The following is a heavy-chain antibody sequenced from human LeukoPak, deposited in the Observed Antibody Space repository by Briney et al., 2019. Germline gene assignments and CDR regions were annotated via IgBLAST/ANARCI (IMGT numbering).Heavy chain of an antibody. V-gene: IGHV3-23*01. D-gene: IGHD3-10*01. CDR3: ARKAGYYYGSGDY. J-gene: IGHJ4*02. Sequence: GGSLRLSCAASGFIFSSYGMSWVRQAPGKGLEWVSAISGSGGSTYYADSVKGRFTISRDNSKNTLYLQMNSLRAEDTAVYYCARKAGYYYGSGDYWGQGTLVTVSS. CDR2: ISGSGGST. CDR1: GFIFSSYG.